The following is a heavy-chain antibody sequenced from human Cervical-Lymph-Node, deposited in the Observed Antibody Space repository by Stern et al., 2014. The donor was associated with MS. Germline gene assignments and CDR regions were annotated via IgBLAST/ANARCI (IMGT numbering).Heavy chain of an antibody. CDR3: ARASSGWYMGY. V-gene: IGHV4-59*01. CDR1: GGSISSYY. Sequence: VQLLESGPGLVKPSETLSLTCTVSGGSISSYYWSWIRQPPGKGLEWIGYIYYSGSTNYNPSLKSRVTISVDTSKNQFSLKLSSVTAADTAVYYCARASSGWYMGYWGQGTLVTVSS. CDR2: IYYSGST. J-gene: IGHJ4*02. D-gene: IGHD6-19*01.